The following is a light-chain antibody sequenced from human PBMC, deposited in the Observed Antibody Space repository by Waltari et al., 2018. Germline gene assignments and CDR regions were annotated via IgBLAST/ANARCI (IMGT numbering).Light chain of an antibody. CDR2: DVS. CDR3: SSYTSSSTEV. CDR1: ISDVGGYNY. J-gene: IGLJ3*02. Sequence: QSALTQPASVSGSPGPSITISCPGTISDVGGYNYVSWYQQHPGKAPKLMIYDVSNRPSGVSNRFSGSKSGNTASLTISGLQAEDEADYYCSSYTSSSTEVFGGGTKLTVL. V-gene: IGLV2-14*03.